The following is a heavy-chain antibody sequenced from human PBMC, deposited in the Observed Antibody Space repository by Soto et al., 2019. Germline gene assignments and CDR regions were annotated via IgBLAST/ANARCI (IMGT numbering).Heavy chain of an antibody. D-gene: IGHD6-19*01. CDR3: ARHVPYSSGWYLDY. Sequence: QVQLQESGPGLVKPSETLSLTCTVSGGSISSYYWSWIRQPPGKGLEWIGYIYYSGSINYNPSLKSRVTISIDTSKNQFSLKLSSVTAAETAVYYCARHVPYSSGWYLDYWGQGTLVRVSS. J-gene: IGHJ4*02. CDR1: GGSISSYY. V-gene: IGHV4-59*08. CDR2: IYYSGSI.